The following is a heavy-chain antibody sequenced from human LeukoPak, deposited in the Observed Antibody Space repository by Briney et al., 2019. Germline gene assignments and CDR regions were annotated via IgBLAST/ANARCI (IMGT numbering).Heavy chain of an antibody. CDR3: ATEHYGTGDFDY. CDR1: GYTFTSYD. D-gene: IGHD2-8*02. Sequence: ASVKVSCKASGYTFTSYDINWVRQATGQGLEWMGWMNPNSGNTGYAQKFRGRVTMTRNTSISTAYMELSSLRSEDTAVYYCATEHYGTGDFDYWGQGTLVTVSS. J-gene: IGHJ4*02. V-gene: IGHV1-8*01. CDR2: MNPNSGNT.